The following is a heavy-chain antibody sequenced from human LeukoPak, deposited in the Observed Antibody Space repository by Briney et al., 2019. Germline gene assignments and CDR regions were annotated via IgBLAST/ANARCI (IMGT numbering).Heavy chain of an antibody. J-gene: IGHJ5*02. V-gene: IGHV4-61*01. Sequence: SETLSLTCTVTGDPVSRDSYYWSWLRQPPGKELEWIGYVYHTGSTNYSPSLKSRVTISVDTSTNEFSLKMTSVTAADTAVYYCARGFASGWYSRYDPWGQGTLVTVSS. CDR3: ARGFASGWYSRYDP. D-gene: IGHD6-19*01. CDR2: VYHTGST. CDR1: GDPVSRDSYY.